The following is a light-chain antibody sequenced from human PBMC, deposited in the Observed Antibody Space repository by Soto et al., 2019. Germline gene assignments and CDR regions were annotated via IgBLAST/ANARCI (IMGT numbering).Light chain of an antibody. CDR1: SSDVGGYGY. CDR3: CSNAGSSTFHV. CDR2: DVY. V-gene: IGLV2-11*01. Sequence: QSALTQPRSVSGSHGQSVTISCTGTSSDVGGYGYVSWYQQHPGKAPKLMIYDVYNRPSGVPDPFAGSKSGNTRSQTVSGLQAKDAAFYNCCSNAGSSTFHVFGTGTKVTVL. J-gene: IGLJ1*01.